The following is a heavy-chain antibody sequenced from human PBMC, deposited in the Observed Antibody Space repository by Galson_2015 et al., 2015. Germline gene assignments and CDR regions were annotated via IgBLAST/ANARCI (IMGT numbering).Heavy chain of an antibody. CDR1: GFTFSDYG. V-gene: IGHV3-48*01. Sequence: SLRLSCAASGFTFSDYGMNWVRQTPGKGLEWVSYISRGGSPIYYADSVKGRFTISRDNSKNALYLQMNSLRAEDTAVYYCARGVYDEGYAFDIWCQGTMFTVSS. J-gene: IGHJ3*02. CDR3: ARGVYDEGYAFDI. CDR2: ISRGGSPI. D-gene: IGHD3-16*01.